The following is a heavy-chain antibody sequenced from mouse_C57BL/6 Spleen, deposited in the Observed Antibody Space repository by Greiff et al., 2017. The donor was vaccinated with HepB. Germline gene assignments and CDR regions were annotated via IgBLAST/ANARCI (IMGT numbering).Heavy chain of an antibody. CDR3: ARSGDGYPYWYFDV. D-gene: IGHD2-3*01. J-gene: IGHJ1*03. V-gene: IGHV1-53*01. CDR2: INPSNGGT. Sequence: QVQLQQPGTELVKPGASVKLSCKASGYTFTSYWMPWVKQRPGQGLEWIGNINPSNGGTNYNEKFKSKATLTVDKSSSTAYMQLSSLTSEDSAVYYCARSGDGYPYWYFDVWGTGTTVTVSS. CDR1: GYTFTSYW.